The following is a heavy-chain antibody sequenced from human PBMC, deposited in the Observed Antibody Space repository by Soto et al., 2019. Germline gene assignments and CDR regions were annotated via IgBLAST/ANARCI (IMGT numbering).Heavy chain of an antibody. V-gene: IGHV1-46*01. CDR3: ARDHYTYYVFWSGYPPLDY. Sequence: ASVKVSCKASGYTFTSYYMHWVRQAPGQGPEWMGIINPSGGSTSYAQKFQGRVTMTRDTSTSTVYMELSSLRSEDTAVYYCARDHYTYYVFWSGYPPLDYWGQGTLVTVSS. CDR2: INPSGGST. J-gene: IGHJ4*02. CDR1: GYTFTSYY. D-gene: IGHD3-3*01.